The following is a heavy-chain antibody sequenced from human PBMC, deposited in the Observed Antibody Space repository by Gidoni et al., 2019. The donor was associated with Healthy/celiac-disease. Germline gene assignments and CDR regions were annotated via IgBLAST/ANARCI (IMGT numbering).Heavy chain of an antibody. J-gene: IGHJ3*02. CDR1: GFTVDDYA. CDR3: AKDVYGGNSNAFDI. V-gene: IGHV3-9*01. CDR2: ISWNSGSI. Sequence: EVQLVESGGDLVQPGSSLRLSCAASGFTVDDYALPWVRQAQGKGLEWVSGISWNSGSIGYADSVKGRFTISRDNAKNSLYLQMNSLRDEDTALYYCAKDVYGGNSNAFDIWGQGTMVTVSS. D-gene: IGHD4-17*01.